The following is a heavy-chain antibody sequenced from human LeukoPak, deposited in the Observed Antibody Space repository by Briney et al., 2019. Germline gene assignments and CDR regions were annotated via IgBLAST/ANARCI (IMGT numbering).Heavy chain of an antibody. D-gene: IGHD1-26*01. CDR2: IYSGGNT. J-gene: IGHJ4*02. V-gene: IGHV3-66*02. CDR3: ARDSGSYSYDY. CDR1: GFTVSSNY. Sequence: PGGSLRLSCAASGFTVSSNYMSWVRQAPGKGLEWVSVIYSGGNTYYADSVKGRFTISRDNSKNTLYLQMNSLRAEDTAVYYCARDSGSYSYDYWGQGTLVTVSS.